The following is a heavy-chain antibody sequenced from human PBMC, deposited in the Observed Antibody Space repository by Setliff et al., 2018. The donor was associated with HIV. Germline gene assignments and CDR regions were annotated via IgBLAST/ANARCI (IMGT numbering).Heavy chain of an antibody. CDR3: ARDLSWGFDY. J-gene: IGHJ4*02. Sequence: GGSLRLSCAASGFSFRTYAMSWVRQAPGKGLEWVSAISATAGDTYYADSVKGRFTISRDNAKNSLYLQMNSLRVEDTALYYCARDLSWGFDYWGQGTLVTVSS. CDR2: ISATAGDT. D-gene: IGHD6-13*01. V-gene: IGHV3-23*01. CDR1: GFSFRTYA.